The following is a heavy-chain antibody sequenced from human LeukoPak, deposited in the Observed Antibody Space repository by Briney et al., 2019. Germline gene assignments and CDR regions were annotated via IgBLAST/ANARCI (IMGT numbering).Heavy chain of an antibody. CDR1: GGSFSGYY. J-gene: IGHJ4*02. CDR3: AGGRGVGATGVGY. Sequence: SETLSLTCAVYGGSFSGYYWSWIRQPPGKGLEWIGEINHSGSTNYNPSLKSRVTISVDTSKNQFSLKLSSVTAADTAVYYCAGGRGVGATGVGYWGQGTLVTVSS. V-gene: IGHV4-34*01. D-gene: IGHD1-26*01. CDR2: INHSGST.